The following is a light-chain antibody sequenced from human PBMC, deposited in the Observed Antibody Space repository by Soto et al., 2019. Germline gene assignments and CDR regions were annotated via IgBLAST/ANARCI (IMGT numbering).Light chain of an antibody. CDR3: QQSYRTPLFT. CDR2: AAS. J-gene: IGKJ3*01. Sequence: IQMTQSPSSLSASVGDRVTITCRASQSISSYLNWYQQKPGKAPKLLIYAASSLQSGVPSRFSGSGSGTDFTLTISSLQPEDFATYYCQQSYRTPLFTFGPGTKVDI. V-gene: IGKV1-39*01. CDR1: QSISSY.